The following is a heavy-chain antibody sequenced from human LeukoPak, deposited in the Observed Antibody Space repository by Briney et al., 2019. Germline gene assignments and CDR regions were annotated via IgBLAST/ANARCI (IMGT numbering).Heavy chain of an antibody. J-gene: IGHJ6*02. D-gene: IGHD3-10*01. Sequence: GGSLRLSCTASGFTFSDCYMSWIRQAPGKGLEWVSYITNRGTYTNYADSVKGRFTISRDNAKNSLFLQMNNLGAEDTAVYYCAVALSGSYVYYHTMDVWGQGTTVTVSS. CDR1: GFTFSDCY. V-gene: IGHV3-11*06. CDR2: ITNRGTYT. CDR3: AVALSGSYVYYHTMDV.